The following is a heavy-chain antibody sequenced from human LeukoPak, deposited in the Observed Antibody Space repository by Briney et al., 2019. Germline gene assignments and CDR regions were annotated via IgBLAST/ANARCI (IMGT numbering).Heavy chain of an antibody. Sequence: SETLSLTCAVYGGSFSGYCWSWIRQSPGRGLEWIGQINDSGDTDYNPSLKSRVTISIDTSKKRFSLRLRSVTAADTALYYCARETSTSNSFEYWGQGTVVTVSS. V-gene: IGHV4-34*01. J-gene: IGHJ4*02. CDR1: GGSFSGYC. CDR2: INDSGDT. CDR3: ARETSTSNSFEY. D-gene: IGHD2-2*01.